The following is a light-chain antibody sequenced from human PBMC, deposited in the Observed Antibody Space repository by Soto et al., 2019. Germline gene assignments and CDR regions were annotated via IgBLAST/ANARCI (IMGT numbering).Light chain of an antibody. Sequence: ESVLTQSPATLSSSPGERATLSCRASQTVSNKLAWYQHKPGQAPMLLIYDTSNRATGIPARFSGSGSGTDFTLTISSLEPEDFAVYYCHQRKGWPRTFGQGTKVEIK. CDR3: HQRKGWPRT. CDR1: QTVSNK. V-gene: IGKV3-11*01. J-gene: IGKJ1*01. CDR2: DTS.